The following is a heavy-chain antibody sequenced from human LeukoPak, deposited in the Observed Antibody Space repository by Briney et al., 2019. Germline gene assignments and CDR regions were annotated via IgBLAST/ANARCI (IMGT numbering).Heavy chain of an antibody. V-gene: IGHV4-39*07. CDR2: MYYTGTT. J-gene: IGHJ5*02. D-gene: IGHD5-12*01. CDR1: GGSIRSLGYS. Sequence: SETLSLTCSVSGGSIRSLGYSWGWIRQPPGKGLEWIASMYYTGTTYYNPSLKSRVTMSVDTSKNQFSLNLTSVTTADTAVFYCARSVSAYAGRGWFDPWGQGTLVTVSS. CDR3: ARSVSAYAGRGWFDP.